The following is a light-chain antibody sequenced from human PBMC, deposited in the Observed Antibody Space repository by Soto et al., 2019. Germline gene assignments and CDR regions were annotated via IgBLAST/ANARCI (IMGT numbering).Light chain of an antibody. CDR1: QTISSN. V-gene: IGKV3-15*01. CDR2: GAS. J-gene: IGKJ1*01. CDR3: QQYYSTPRT. Sequence: EVVMTQSPATLSVSPGERATLSCRANQTISSNLAWYQQKPGQAPRLLIYGASTRATGIPARFSGSGSGTDFTLTISSLQAEDVAVYYCQQYYSTPRTFGQGTKVDIK.